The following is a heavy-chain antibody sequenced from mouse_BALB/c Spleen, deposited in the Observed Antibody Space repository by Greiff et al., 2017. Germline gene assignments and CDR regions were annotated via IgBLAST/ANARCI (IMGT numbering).Heavy chain of an antibody. V-gene: IGHV7-3*02. D-gene: IGHD2-10*02. CDR3: ARKKYGNYDAMDY. Sequence: EVQRVASGGGLVQPGGSLRLSCAPSGFTFTDYYMSWVRQPPGKALEWLGFIRNKANGYTTEYSASVKGRFTISRDNSQSILYLQMNTLRAEDSATYYCARKKYGNYDAMDYWGQGTSVTVSS. CDR1: GFTFTDYY. CDR2: IRNKANGYTT. J-gene: IGHJ4*01.